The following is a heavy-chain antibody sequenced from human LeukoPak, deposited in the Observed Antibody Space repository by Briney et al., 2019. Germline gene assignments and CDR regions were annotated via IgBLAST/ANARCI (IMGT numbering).Heavy chain of an antibody. CDR3: AKDRGFGIFFQHYFDY. CDR1: GFTFNSYG. J-gene: IGHJ4*02. Sequence: PGGSLRLSCAASGFTFNSYGMHWVRQAPGKGLEWVAVISYDGSNTYYADSVKGRFTTSRDNSKNTLYLQMNSLRAGDTAIYYCAKDRGFGIFFQHYFDYWGQGTLVTVSS. CDR2: ISYDGSNT. V-gene: IGHV3-30*18. D-gene: IGHD3-10*01.